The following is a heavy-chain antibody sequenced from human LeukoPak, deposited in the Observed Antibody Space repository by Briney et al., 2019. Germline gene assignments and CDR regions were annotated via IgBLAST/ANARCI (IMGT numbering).Heavy chain of an antibody. CDR2: IYHSGST. J-gene: IGHJ4*02. V-gene: IGHV4-38-2*02. CDR1: GYSIGSGYY. CDR3: ARELFMITSGGVIPN. D-gene: IGHD3-16*02. Sequence: SETLSLTCTVSGYSIGSGYYWGWIRQPPGKGLEWIGSIYHSGSTSYNPSLKSRVTISVDTSKNQFSLKLSSVTAADTAVYYSARELFMITSGGVIPNWGQGTLVTVSS.